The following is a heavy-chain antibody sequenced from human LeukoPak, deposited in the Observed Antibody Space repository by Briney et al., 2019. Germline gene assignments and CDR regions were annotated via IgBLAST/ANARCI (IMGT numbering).Heavy chain of an antibody. CDR1: GGSISSYY. J-gene: IGHJ4*02. CDR3: ARGLGF. D-gene: IGHD6-25*01. V-gene: IGHV4-59*08. CDR2: IYYSGST. Sequence: SETLSLTCTISGGSISSYYWNWIRQPPGKGLEWIGYIYYSGSTSYNPSLKSRVTISVDTSNNQFSLKLSSVTVADTAVYYCARGLGFWGQGTLVTVSS.